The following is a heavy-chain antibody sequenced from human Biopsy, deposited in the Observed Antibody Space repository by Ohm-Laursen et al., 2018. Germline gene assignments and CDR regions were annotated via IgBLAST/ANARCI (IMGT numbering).Heavy chain of an antibody. CDR2: ISGYNGNT. CDR1: GYNFNSYG. J-gene: IGHJ4*02. CDR3: ARISITRLLDY. Sequence: GASVKVSCNASGYNFNSYGISWVRQAPGQGLEWMGRISGYNGNTLYAQKFQHRVTMTTDTSTSTAYMELRSLTSDDTAVYYCARISITRLLDYWGQGTLVTVSS. V-gene: IGHV1-18*01. D-gene: IGHD3-3*01.